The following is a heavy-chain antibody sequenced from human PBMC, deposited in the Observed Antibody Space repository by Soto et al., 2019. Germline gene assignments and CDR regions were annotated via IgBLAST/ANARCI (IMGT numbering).Heavy chain of an antibody. V-gene: IGHV3-74*01. Sequence: EVQLVESGGALVQPGGSLRLSCAASGFTFSHYWMYWVRQAPGKGLVWVSRLDTAGGSTIYADAVKGRCTISRDNARNMLYRQMVTLRGEETAVYYCATDRGRVTSSGVAITANPRGVWGTGTTVTVSS. CDR3: ATDRGRVTSSGVAITANPRGV. J-gene: IGHJ6*04. CDR1: GFTFSHYW. D-gene: IGHD3-3*01. CDR2: LDTAGGST.